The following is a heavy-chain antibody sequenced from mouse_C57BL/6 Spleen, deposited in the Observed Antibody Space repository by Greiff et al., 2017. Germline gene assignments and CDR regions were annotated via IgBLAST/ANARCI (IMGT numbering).Heavy chain of an antibody. CDR2: IDPETGGT. CDR1: GYTFTDYE. J-gene: IGHJ4*01. D-gene: IGHD1-1*01. Sequence: QVQLQQSGAELVRPGASVTLSCKASGYTFTDYEMHWVKQTPVPGLEWIGAIDPETGGTAYNQKFKGKAILTADKSSSTAYMELRSLTSEDSAVYYCTRRGYYGSSYYAMDYWGQGTSVTVSS. V-gene: IGHV1-15*01. CDR3: TRRGYYGSSYYAMDY.